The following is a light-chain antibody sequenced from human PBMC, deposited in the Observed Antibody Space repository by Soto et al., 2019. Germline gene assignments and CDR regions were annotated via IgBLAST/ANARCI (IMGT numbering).Light chain of an antibody. CDR3: QSLGTGIQV. J-gene: IGLJ3*02. Sequence: QSVLTQSPSASGSLGASVKLTCTLSSDYTTYAIAWHQQQSEKGPRFLMKINYDGTHRKGDGFFDRFSGSSSGAERHLTISSLQSEDEADYYCQSLGTGIQVFGGGTRLTVL. V-gene: IGLV4-69*01. CDR1: SDYTTYA. CDR2: INYDGTH.